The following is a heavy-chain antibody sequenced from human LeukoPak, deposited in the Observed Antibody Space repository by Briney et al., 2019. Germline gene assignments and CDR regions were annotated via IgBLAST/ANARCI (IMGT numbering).Heavy chain of an antibody. J-gene: IGHJ4*02. Sequence: SATLSLTCAVSGYFIGSGQYWGWIRQPPGKGLEWIGNIYHRGTSYYNPSLKSRMHLSIDTSKNQFSLNLTSVTATDTAVYYCVGAHGSGVIRDYWGQGLLVTVSS. CDR2: IYHRGTS. V-gene: IGHV4-38-2*01. CDR3: VGAHGSGVIRDY. D-gene: IGHD3-10*01. CDR1: GYFIGSGQY.